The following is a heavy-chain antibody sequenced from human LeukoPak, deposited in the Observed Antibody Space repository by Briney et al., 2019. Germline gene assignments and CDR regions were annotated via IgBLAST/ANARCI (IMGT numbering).Heavy chain of an antibody. Sequence: ASVKVSCKASGYTFTSYDINWVRQATGQGLEWMGWMNPNSGNTGYAQKFQGRVTMTRNTSISTAYMELSSLRSEDTAVYYCAGAGGYDFWSGYHHYYYYGMDVWGQGTTVTVSS. V-gene: IGHV1-8*01. CDR1: GYTFTSYD. J-gene: IGHJ6*02. CDR2: MNPNSGNT. CDR3: AGAGGYDFWSGYHHYYYYGMDV. D-gene: IGHD3-3*01.